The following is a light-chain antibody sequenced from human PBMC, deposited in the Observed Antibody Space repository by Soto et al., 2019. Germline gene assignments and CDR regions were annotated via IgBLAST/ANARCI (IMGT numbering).Light chain of an antibody. CDR3: CSYAGSYAQV. CDR1: SSDVGDYNY. V-gene: IGLV2-11*01. Sequence: QSVLTQPRSVSGSPGQSVTISCTGTSSDVGDYNYVAWYQQHPGKVPKLIIYDVAKRPSGVSDRFSGSKSGNTASLTISGLQAEDEADYFCCSYAGSYAQVFGGGTKLTVL. CDR2: DVA. J-gene: IGLJ2*01.